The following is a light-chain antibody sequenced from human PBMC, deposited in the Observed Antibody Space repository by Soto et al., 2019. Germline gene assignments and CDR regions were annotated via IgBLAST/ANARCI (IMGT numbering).Light chain of an antibody. J-gene: IGKJ3*01. CDR3: QQYGSSLRA. CDR1: QSVSSSY. CDR2: GAS. Sequence: EIVLTQSPGTLSLSPGEGATLSCRASQSVSSSYLAWYQQKPGQAPRLLIYGASTRATGIPDRFSGSGSGTDFTLTISRLEPEDFAVYYCQQYGSSLRAFGPGTKVDIK. V-gene: IGKV3-20*01.